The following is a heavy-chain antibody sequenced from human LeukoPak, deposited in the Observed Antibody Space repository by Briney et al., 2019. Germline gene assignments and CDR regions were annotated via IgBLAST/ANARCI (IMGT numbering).Heavy chain of an antibody. CDR1: GFRFSNSW. J-gene: IGHJ4*02. CDR2: MKTDGTRI. Sequence: GGSLRLSCAASGFRFSNSWMYWVRQGPGKGPVWVSRMKTDGTRIEYADSVKGRFTVSRDNAKNTLFLQMSSLRVEDTAVYYCARGADHGGSYYPDWGQGTRVTVSS. CDR3: ARGADHGGSYYPD. D-gene: IGHD3-10*01. V-gene: IGHV3-74*01.